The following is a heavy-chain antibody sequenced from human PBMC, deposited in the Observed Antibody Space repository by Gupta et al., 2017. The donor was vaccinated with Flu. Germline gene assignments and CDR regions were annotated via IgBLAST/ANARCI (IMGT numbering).Heavy chain of an antibody. V-gene: IGHV4-34*01. D-gene: IGHD3-3*01. CDR1: GGSFSGYY. J-gene: IGHJ4*02. CDR3: ARGRGEITIFGVVIPWYFDY. Sequence: QVQLPQWGAGLLKPSETLSLTCAVFGGSFSGYYWSWIRQPPGKGLEWIGEINHSGSTNYNPSLKSRVTISVDTSKNQFSLKLSSVTAADTAVYYCARGRGEITIFGVVIPWYFDYWGQGTLVTVSS. CDR2: INHSGST.